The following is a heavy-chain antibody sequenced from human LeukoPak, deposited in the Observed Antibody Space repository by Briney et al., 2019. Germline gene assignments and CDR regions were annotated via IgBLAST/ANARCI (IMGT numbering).Heavy chain of an antibody. J-gene: IGHJ4*02. CDR2: IYYSGST. V-gene: IGHV4-59*12. Sequence: SETLSLTCTVSGGSISSYDWSWIRQPPGKGLEWVGYIYYSGSTNYNPSLKSRVTILVDTSKNQFSLKWSSLTAADTAVYYCARGGITMVRGIYFDYWGQGILVTVSS. CDR1: GGSISSYD. CDR3: ARGGITMVRGIYFDY. D-gene: IGHD3-10*01.